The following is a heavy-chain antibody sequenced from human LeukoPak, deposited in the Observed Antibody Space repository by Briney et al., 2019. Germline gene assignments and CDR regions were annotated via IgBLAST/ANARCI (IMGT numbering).Heavy chain of an antibody. Sequence: SETLSLTCAVSGGSISSGGYSWSWIRQPPGKGLEWIGYIYHSGSTYYNPSLKSRVTISVDTSKNQFSLKLSSVTAADTAVYYCARQPYSSSSNWFDPWGQGTLVTVSS. D-gene: IGHD6-13*01. CDR3: ARQPYSSSSNWFDP. V-gene: IGHV4-30-2*01. CDR1: GGSISSGGYS. J-gene: IGHJ5*02. CDR2: IYHSGST.